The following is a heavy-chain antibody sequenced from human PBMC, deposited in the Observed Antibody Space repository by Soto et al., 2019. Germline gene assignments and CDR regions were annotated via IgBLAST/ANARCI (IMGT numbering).Heavy chain of an antibody. V-gene: IGHV3-33*01. CDR2: IWYDGSNK. D-gene: IGHD6-13*01. Sequence: GGSLRLSCAASGFTFSSYGMHWVRQAPGKGLEWVAVIWYDGSNKYYADSVKGRFTISRDNSKNTLYLQMNSLRAEDTAVYYCARVVRAAAGRGYYYYYYVDVWGKGTTVTVSS. J-gene: IGHJ6*03. CDR1: GFTFSSYG. CDR3: ARVVRAAAGRGYYYYYYVDV.